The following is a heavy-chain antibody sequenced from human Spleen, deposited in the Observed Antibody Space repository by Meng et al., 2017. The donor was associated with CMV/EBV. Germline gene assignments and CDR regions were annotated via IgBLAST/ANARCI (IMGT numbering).Heavy chain of an antibody. CDR1: AFTFSGYS. V-gene: IGHV3-21*01. D-gene: IGHD1-26*01. Sequence: SCAASAFTFSGYSMTWVRQAPGKGLGWVSSISSSSSFIYYADSVKGRFTISRDNAKNSLYLQMNSLRAEDTAVYYCARVGARRWFDPWGQGTLVTVSS. CDR3: ARVGARRWFDP. J-gene: IGHJ5*02. CDR2: ISSSSSFI.